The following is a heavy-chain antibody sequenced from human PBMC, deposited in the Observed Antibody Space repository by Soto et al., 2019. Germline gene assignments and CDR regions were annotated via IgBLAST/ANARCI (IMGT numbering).Heavy chain of an antibody. CDR2: IYWDDDK. D-gene: IGHD3-22*01. J-gene: IGHJ4*02. Sequence: QITLKESGPTLVKPTQTLTLTCTFSGFSLSTSGVGVGWIRQPPGKALEWLALIYWDDDKRYSPSLKSRLTITKDASKNQVVLTMTNMDPVDTATYYCAHRRERYSYEVYHDYWGQGTLVTVSS. CDR3: AHRRERYSYEVYHDY. CDR1: GFSLSTSGVG. V-gene: IGHV2-5*02.